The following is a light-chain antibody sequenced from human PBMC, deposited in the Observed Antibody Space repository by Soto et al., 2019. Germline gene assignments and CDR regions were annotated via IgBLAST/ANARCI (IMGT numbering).Light chain of an antibody. V-gene: IGKV3-11*01. CDR2: DAS. J-gene: IGKJ1*01. CDR1: QSVSSY. CDR3: QQRGNWPVT. Sequence: EIVLTQSPATLSLSPGERATLSCRARQSVSSYFAWYHQKPGQAPRLLIYDASNRATGIPARFSGSGSGTDFTRTISSLEPDDFAVYYCQQRGNWPVTFGQGTRVDIK.